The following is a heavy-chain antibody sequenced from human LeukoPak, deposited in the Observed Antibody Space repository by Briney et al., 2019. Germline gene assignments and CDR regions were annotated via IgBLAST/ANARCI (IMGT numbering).Heavy chain of an antibody. J-gene: IGHJ5*02. CDR1: GFTFSRYW. Sequence: PGGSLRLSCAAPGFTFSRYWMSWGRQAPGKGVEWGANIKQDGSEKYYVDSVKGRFTISRDNAKNSLYLQMNSLRAEDTAVYYCARDTGGQWLYWFDPWGQGTLVTVSS. V-gene: IGHV3-7*01. CDR3: ARDTGGQWLYWFDP. D-gene: IGHD6-19*01. CDR2: IKQDGSEK.